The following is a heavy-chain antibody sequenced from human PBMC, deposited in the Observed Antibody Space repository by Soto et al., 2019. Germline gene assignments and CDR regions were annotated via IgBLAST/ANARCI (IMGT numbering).Heavy chain of an antibody. CDR2: NSAYNGNT. J-gene: IGHJ4*01. D-gene: IGHD3-3*01. CDR3: ARATYYDFWSGYYESRFFDY. Sequence: GASVKVSCKASGYTFTSYGISWVRQAPGQGLEWMGWNSAYNGNTNYAQKLQGRVTMTTDTSTSTAYMELRSLRSDDTAVYYCARATYYDFWSGYYESRFFDYWGHGTLVTTSS. V-gene: IGHV1-18*01. CDR1: GYTFTSYG.